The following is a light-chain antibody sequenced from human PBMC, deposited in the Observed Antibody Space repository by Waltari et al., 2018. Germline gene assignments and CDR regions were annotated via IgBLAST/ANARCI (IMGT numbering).Light chain of an antibody. CDR3: QHRSDWPLYT. J-gene: IGKJ2*01. Sequence: ELVLTQTPATLSLSPGESATLSCRASQTARGYLAWYQHKLGQAPRLLIFDASKRATGIPARFSGSGSGTDFTLIITSLEPEDFAVYYCQHRSDWPLYTFGQGTKLELK. V-gene: IGKV3-11*01. CDR1: QTARGY. CDR2: DAS.